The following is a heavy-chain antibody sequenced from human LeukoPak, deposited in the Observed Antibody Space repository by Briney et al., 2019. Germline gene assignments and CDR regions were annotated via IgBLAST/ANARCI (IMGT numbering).Heavy chain of an antibody. V-gene: IGHV1-18*01. D-gene: IGHD7-27*01. Sequence: ASMKVSCKASGYTFTSYGISWVRQAPGQGLEWMGWISAYNGNTNYAQKLQGRVTMTTDTSTSTAYMELRGLRSDDTAVYYCALGTTPIDYFDYWGQGTLVTVSS. CDR1: GYTFTSYG. J-gene: IGHJ4*02. CDR2: ISAYNGNT. CDR3: ALGTTPIDYFDY.